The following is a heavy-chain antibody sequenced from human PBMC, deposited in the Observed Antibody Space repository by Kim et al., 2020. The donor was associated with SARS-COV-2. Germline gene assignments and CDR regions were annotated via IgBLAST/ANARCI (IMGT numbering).Heavy chain of an antibody. D-gene: IGHD2-21*02. Sequence: GGSLRLSCAASGFTFSSYAMHWVRQAPGKGLEWVAVISYDGSNKYYADSVKGRFTISRDNSKNTLYLQMNSLRAEDTAVYYCARICGADCWGDAFDIWG. CDR3: ARICGADCWGDAFDI. CDR1: GFTFSSYA. J-gene: IGHJ3*02. V-gene: IGHV3-30*04. CDR2: ISYDGSNK.